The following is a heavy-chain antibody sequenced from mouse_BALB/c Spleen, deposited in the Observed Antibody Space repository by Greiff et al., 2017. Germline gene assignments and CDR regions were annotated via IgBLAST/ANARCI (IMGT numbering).Heavy chain of an antibody. Sequence: DVKLQESGAELVKPGASVKLSCTASGFNIKDTYMHWVKQRPEQGLEWIGRIDPANGNTKYDPKFQGKATITADTSSNTAYLQLSSLTSEDTAVYYCARDLIDYDYWYFDVWGAGTTVTVSS. CDR3: ARDLIDYDYWYFDV. J-gene: IGHJ1*01. D-gene: IGHD2-4*01. V-gene: IGHV14-3*02. CDR2: IDPANGNT. CDR1: GFNIKDTY.